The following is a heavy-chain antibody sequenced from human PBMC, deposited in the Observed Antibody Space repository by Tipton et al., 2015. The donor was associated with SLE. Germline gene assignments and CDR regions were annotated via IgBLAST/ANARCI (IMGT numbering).Heavy chain of an antibody. CDR1: DDSISSRDYY. D-gene: IGHD4-17*01. Sequence: TLSLTCAVSDDSISSRDYYWGWIRQPPGKGLEWIGNIYYSGSTYYNPSLKNRVSISIDTSKNQFSLKLSSVTAADTAVYYCARVNGAVTTYYHYWYGMDVWGQGTTVTVSS. V-gene: IGHV4-39*01. J-gene: IGHJ6*02. CDR2: IYYSGST. CDR3: ARVNGAVTTYYHYWYGMDV.